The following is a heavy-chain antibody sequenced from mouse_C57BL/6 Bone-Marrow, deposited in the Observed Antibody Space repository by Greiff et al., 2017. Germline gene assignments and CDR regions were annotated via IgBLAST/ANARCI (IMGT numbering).Heavy chain of an antibody. D-gene: IGHD2-3*01. J-gene: IGHJ1*03. CDR3: ARRVSIYDGDCGGYFDV. V-gene: IGHV1-55*01. Sequence: QVQLQQPGAELVKPGASVKMSCKASGYTFTSYWITWVTQRPGQGLEWVGDIYPGSGSTNYNEKFKGKATLTVDTSSSTAYMQLSSLTSEDSAVYCCARRVSIYDGDCGGYFDVWGTGTTVTGSS. CDR1: GYTFTSYW. CDR2: IYPGSGST.